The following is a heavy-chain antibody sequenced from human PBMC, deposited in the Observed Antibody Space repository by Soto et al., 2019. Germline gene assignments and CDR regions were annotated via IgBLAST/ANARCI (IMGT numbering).Heavy chain of an antibody. D-gene: IGHD3-22*01. CDR1: GDSISNYC. Sequence: SVTLSVTCTVAGDSISNYCWSWIRQPPGKGLEWIGYIYYSGSTNYNPSLKSQVTISVDTSKNQFSLKLSSVTAADTAVYYCARGLDYYDSSGLDYYYGMDVWGQGTTVTVSS. V-gene: IGHV4-59*01. J-gene: IGHJ6*02. CDR2: IYYSGST. CDR3: ARGLDYYDSSGLDYYYGMDV.